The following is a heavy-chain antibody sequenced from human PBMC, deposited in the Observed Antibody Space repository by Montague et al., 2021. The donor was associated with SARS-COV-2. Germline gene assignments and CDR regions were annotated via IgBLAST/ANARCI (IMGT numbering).Heavy chain of an antibody. V-gene: IGHV6-1*01. Sequence: CAISGDSVSRIGVGWNRIRQSPSRGLEWLGRTYYRSKWYYEYAVSLKSRITINPDTSKNQFSLQVKSMTPEDTAVYYCALAVAGRGGYDYWGQGTLVTVSS. CDR1: GDSVSRIGVG. CDR2: TYYRSKWYY. J-gene: IGHJ4*02. D-gene: IGHD6-19*01. CDR3: ALAVAGRGGYDY.